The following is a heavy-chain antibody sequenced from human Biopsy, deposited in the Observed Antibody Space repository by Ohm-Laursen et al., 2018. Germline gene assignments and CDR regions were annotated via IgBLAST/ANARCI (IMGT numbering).Heavy chain of an antibody. J-gene: IGHJ4*02. Sequence: ASVKVSCKASGGPPSNHAFSWVRQAPGQGLEWVGRIVPILGHLNYAQRFQGRVSITADKSTTYVYMELSRLTSGDTAVYYCAADADGYYTEFDYWGPGTLVTVSS. V-gene: IGHV1-69*04. CDR1: GGPPSNHA. D-gene: IGHD3-3*01. CDR2: IVPILGHL. CDR3: AADADGYYTEFDY.